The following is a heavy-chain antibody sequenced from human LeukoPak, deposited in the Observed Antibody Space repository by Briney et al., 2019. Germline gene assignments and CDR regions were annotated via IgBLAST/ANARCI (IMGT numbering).Heavy chain of an antibody. V-gene: IGHV3-30*04. D-gene: IGHD3-10*01. CDR1: GFTLSNFA. CDR2: ISYDAGKT. CDR3: ARDSGRSATYFNY. Sequence: GRSLRLSCAASGFTLSNFAMHWVRQAPGKGLAWVAGISYDAGKTYYADSVSGRFTISRDTSKNTLYLQMNGLRAEDTAVYYCARDSGRSATYFNYWGQGTLVTVSS. J-gene: IGHJ4*02.